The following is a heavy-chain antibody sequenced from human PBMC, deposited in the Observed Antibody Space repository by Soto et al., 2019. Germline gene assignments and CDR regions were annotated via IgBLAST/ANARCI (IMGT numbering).Heavy chain of an antibody. CDR3: ARDQGIAAAGHDAFDI. V-gene: IGHV3-7*01. CDR1: GFTFSSYW. Sequence: GGSLRLSCAASGFTFSSYWMSWVRQAPGKGLEWVANIKQDGSEKYYVDSVKCRFTISRDNAKNSLYLQMNSLRAEDTAVYYCARDQGIAAAGHDAFDIWGQGTMVTVSS. D-gene: IGHD6-13*01. CDR2: IKQDGSEK. J-gene: IGHJ3*02.